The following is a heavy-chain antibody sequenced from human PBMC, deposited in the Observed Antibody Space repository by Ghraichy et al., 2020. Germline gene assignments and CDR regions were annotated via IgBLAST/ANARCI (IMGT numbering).Heavy chain of an antibody. J-gene: IGHJ6*03. D-gene: IGHD2-2*01. CDR3: ARGYCSYTSCRDVWRYYMDA. V-gene: IGHV4-39*01. CDR2: ISYKGST. CDR1: GASISSSNYY. Sequence: SETLSLTCAVSGASISSSNYYWGWIRQPPGKGLEWIGSISYKGSTYYNPSLKSRVTISLDTSKNQFSLRLSSVTAADTAVFYCARGYCSYTSCRDVWRYYMDAWGKGTTVTVSS.